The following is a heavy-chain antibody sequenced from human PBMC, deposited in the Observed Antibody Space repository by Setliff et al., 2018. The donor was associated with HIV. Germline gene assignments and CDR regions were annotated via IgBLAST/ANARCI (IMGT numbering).Heavy chain of an antibody. V-gene: IGHV4-39*01. CDR3: SRLTRTSSTSYKGRFDP. D-gene: IGHD6-13*01. J-gene: IGHJ5*02. CDR2: IYYSGAA. Sequence: SETLSLTCSVSDASVNSNNYYWVWIRQTPGKGLEWIGSIYYSGAAYYNPSLKSRVSISVDTSKNQFSLSLSSVTAADTAVYFCSRLTRTSSTSYKGRFDPWGRGTLVTV. CDR1: DASVNSNNYY.